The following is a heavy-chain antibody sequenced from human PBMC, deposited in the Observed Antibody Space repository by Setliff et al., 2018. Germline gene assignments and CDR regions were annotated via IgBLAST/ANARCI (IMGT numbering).Heavy chain of an antibody. D-gene: IGHD3-16*01. J-gene: IGHJ4*02. V-gene: IGHV3-30*02. Sequence: GSLRLSCAASGFTFSSYGMHWVRQAPGKGLEWVTFVRYNGGNEYYADSVKGRFTVSRDNSMNTLYLQMNSLTAEDTAVYYCAKSRPMIVPGAVDSWGQGTLVTVSS. CDR2: VRYNGGNE. CDR3: AKSRPMIVPGAVDS. CDR1: GFTFSSYG.